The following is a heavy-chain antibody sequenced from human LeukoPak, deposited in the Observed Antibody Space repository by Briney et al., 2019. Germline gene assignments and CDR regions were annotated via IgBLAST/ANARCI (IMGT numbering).Heavy chain of an antibody. D-gene: IGHD4-17*01. Sequence: GGSLRLSCAASGFTFSTYWMHWVRQAPGKGLVWVSRFNSDGRSAYYADSVKGRFTISRDNAKNTLYLQMNSLRAEDTAVYYCTRGRYYLDSWGQGTLVTVSS. CDR2: FNSDGRSA. CDR3: TRGRYYLDS. CDR1: GFTFSTYW. V-gene: IGHV3-74*01. J-gene: IGHJ4*02.